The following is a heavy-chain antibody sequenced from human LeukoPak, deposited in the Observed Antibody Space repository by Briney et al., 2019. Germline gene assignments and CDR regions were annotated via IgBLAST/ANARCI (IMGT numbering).Heavy chain of an antibody. D-gene: IGHD4-23*01. CDR2: IYYSGNT. CDR3: ARRRTATVDFDY. V-gene: IGHV4-39*02. Sequence: SETLSLTCTLSGGSISSISYYWGWIRQPPGRGLEWIGSIYYSGNTYYNPSLKSRVTISVDTSNNHFSLKLTSVTAADTAVYYCARRRTATVDFDYWGQGTLVTVSS. CDR1: GGSISSISYY. J-gene: IGHJ4*02.